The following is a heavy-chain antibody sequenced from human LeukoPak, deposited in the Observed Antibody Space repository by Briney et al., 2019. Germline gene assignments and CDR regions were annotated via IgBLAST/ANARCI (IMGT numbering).Heavy chain of an antibody. CDR3: ARDRVSWFDP. J-gene: IGHJ5*02. Sequence: GGSLRLSCAASGFTVSSNYMSWVRQAPGKGLEWVSVIYSGGSTYYADSVKDRFTISRDNSKNTLYLQMNSLRAEDTAVYYCARDRVSWFDPWGQGTLVTVSS. CDR1: GFTVSSNY. CDR2: IYSGGST. D-gene: IGHD3-3*01. V-gene: IGHV3-66*02.